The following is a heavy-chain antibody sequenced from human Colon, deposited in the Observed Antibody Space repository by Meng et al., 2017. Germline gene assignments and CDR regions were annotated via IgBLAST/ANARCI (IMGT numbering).Heavy chain of an antibody. J-gene: IGHJ4*02. CDR3: ASSDYYRSDY. V-gene: IGHV4-4*02. CDR1: GGSISRSDW. Sequence: QGQLQESGPGLGKPSETLSLPCAVSGGSISRSDWWSWVRQPPGKGLEWIGETSHSGSTNYSPSLKSRVTISLDKSKNQLSLKLNSVTAADTAVYYCASSDYYRSDYWGQGTLVTVSS. CDR2: TSHSGST. D-gene: IGHD3-22*01.